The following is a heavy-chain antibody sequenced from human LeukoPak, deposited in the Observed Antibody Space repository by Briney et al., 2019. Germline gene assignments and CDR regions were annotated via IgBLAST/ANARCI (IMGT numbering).Heavy chain of an antibody. V-gene: IGHV4-61*08. CDR3: AREGGTATGDDWFDP. Sequence: TASETLSLTCTVSGGSINSGDYYWSWIRQPPGKGLEWIGYIYYSGSTNYNPSLKSRVTISVDTSKNQFSLKLSSVTAADTAVYYCAREGGTATGDDWFDPWGQGTLVTVSS. D-gene: IGHD1-14*01. CDR1: GGSINSGDYY. CDR2: IYYSGST. J-gene: IGHJ5*02.